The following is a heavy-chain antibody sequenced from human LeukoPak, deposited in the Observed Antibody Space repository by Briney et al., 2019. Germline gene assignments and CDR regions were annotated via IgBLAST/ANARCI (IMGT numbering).Heavy chain of an antibody. Sequence: TWIRQPPGKGLEWIGYIYYSGSTNYNPSLKSRVTISVDTSKNQFSLKLSSVTAADTAVYYCARWNLYDSSGYYYFDYWGQGTLVTVSS. J-gene: IGHJ4*02. CDR2: IYYSGST. V-gene: IGHV4-59*01. CDR3: ARWNLYDSSGYYYFDY. D-gene: IGHD3-22*01.